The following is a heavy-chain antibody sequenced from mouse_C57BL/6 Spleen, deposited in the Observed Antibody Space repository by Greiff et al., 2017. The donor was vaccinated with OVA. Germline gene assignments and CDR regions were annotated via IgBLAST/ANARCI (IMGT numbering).Heavy chain of an antibody. CDR1: GFTFSDYY. Sequence: EVNLVESEGGLVQPGSSMKLSCTASGFTFSDYYMAWVRQVPEKGLEWVANINYDGSSTYYLDSLKSRFIISRDNAKNILYLQMSSLKSEDTATYYCARVYYYGSRYFDYWGQGTTLTVSS. CDR3: ARVYYYGSRYFDY. J-gene: IGHJ2*01. D-gene: IGHD1-1*01. CDR2: INYDGSST. V-gene: IGHV5-16*01.